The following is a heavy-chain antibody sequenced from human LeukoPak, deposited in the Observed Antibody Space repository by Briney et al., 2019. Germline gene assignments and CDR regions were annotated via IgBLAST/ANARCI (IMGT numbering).Heavy chain of an antibody. CDR2: IWYDGSNT. J-gene: IGHJ4*02. Sequence: PGGSLRLSCAASGFTFSSYGMHWVRQAPGKGLEWVAVIWYDGSNTYYADSVKGRFTISRDNSKNTLYLQMNSLRAEDTAVYYCARALGYSGYAADYWGQGTLVTVSS. CDR3: ARALGYSGYAADY. V-gene: IGHV3-33*01. CDR1: GFTFSSYG. D-gene: IGHD5-12*01.